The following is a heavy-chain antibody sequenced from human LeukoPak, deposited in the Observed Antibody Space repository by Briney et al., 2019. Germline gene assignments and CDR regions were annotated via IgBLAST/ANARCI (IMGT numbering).Heavy chain of an antibody. D-gene: IGHD3-9*01. J-gene: IGHJ5*02. CDR1: GFTFSSYG. V-gene: IGHV3-33*01. Sequence: GGSLRLSCAASGFTFSSYGMHWVRQAPGKGLEWVAVIWYDGSNKYYADSVKGRFTISRDNSKNTLYLQMNSLRAEDTAVYYCARNGWVSNLKRNVLRYFDWIGGEDWFDPWGQGTLVTVSS. CDR3: ARNGWVSNLKRNVLRYFDWIGGEDWFDP. CDR2: IWYDGSNK.